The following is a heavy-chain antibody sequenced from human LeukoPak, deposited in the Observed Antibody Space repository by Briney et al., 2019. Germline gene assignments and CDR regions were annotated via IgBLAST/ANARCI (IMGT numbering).Heavy chain of an antibody. D-gene: IGHD3-22*01. CDR3: ARESPYYDSSGYRY. Sequence: GTSLRLSCAASGFTFSYYWMHWVRQAPGKGLVWVSRINSDGSSTSYADSVKGRFTISRDNAKNTLYLQMNSLRAEDTAVYYCARESPYYDSSGYRYWGQGTLVTVSS. V-gene: IGHV3-74*01. J-gene: IGHJ4*02. CDR2: INSDGSST. CDR1: GFTFSYYW.